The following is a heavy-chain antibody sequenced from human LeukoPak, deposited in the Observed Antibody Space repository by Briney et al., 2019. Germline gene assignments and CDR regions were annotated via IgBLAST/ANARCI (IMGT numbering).Heavy chain of an antibody. J-gene: IGHJ5*02. CDR3: ARGSPDYDFWSGYYDHNWFDP. CDR2: ISSSGSTI. CDR1: GFTFSSYW. D-gene: IGHD3-3*01. Sequence: GGSLRLSCAASGFTFSSYWMSWIRQAPGKGLEWVSYISSSGSTIYYADSVKGRFTISRDNAKNSLYLQMNSLRAEDTAVYYCARGSPDYDFWSGYYDHNWFDPWGQGTLVTVSS. V-gene: IGHV3-11*04.